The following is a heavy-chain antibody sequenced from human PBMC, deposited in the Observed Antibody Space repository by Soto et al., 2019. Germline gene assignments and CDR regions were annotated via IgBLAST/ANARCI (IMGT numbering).Heavy chain of an antibody. CDR2: IYWNDDK. Sequence: SGPTLVNPTQTLTLTFTFSGVSLITSLVGVGWIRQPPGKALEWLALIYWNDDKRYSPSLKSRLTITKDTSKNQVVLTMTNMDPVDTATYYCAHFIKGSYSGYWGQGTLVTVSS. D-gene: IGHD1-26*01. J-gene: IGHJ4*02. CDR3: AHFIKGSYSGY. V-gene: IGHV2-5*01. CDR1: GVSLITSLVG.